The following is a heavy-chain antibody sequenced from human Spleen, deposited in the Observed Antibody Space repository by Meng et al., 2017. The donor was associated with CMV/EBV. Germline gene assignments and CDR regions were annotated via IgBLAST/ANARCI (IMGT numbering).Heavy chain of an antibody. CDR2: IYYSGST. J-gene: IGHJ5*02. CDR1: GGSISSGGYS. D-gene: IGHD6-6*01. V-gene: IGHV4-31*03. Sequence: TCTGSGGSISSGGYSWSWIRQHPGKGLEWIGYIYYSGSTYYNPSLKSRVTISVDTSKNQFSLNLSSVTAADTAVYYCAREGSSNWFDPWGQGTLVTVSS. CDR3: AREGSSNWFDP.